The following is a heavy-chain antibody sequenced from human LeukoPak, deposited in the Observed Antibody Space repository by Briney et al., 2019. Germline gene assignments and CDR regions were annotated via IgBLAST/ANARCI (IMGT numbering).Heavy chain of an antibody. CDR2: IIPILGIA. CDR1: GGTFSSYA. CDR3: AREVWNDPLSDY. D-gene: IGHD1-1*01. V-gene: IGHV1-69*04. J-gene: IGHJ4*02. Sequence: ASVKVSCKASGGTFSSYAISWVRQAPGQGLEWMGRIIPILGIANYAQKFQGRVTITADKSTSTAYMELSSLRSEDTAVYYCAREVWNDPLSDYWGQGTLVTVSS.